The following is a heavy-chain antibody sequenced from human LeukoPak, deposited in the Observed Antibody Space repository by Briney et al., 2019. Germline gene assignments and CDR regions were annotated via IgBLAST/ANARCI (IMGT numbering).Heavy chain of an antibody. CDR2: ISSNGGST. Sequence: GGSPRLSCAASGFTFSSYAMHWVRQAPGKGLEYVSAISSNGGSTYYANSVKGRFTISRDNSKNTLYLQMGSLRAEDMAVYYCARDYQQRAYYYYYGMDVWGQGTTVTVSS. J-gene: IGHJ6*02. CDR3: ARDYQQRAYYYYYGMDV. CDR1: GFTFSSYA. D-gene: IGHD6-25*01. V-gene: IGHV3-64*01.